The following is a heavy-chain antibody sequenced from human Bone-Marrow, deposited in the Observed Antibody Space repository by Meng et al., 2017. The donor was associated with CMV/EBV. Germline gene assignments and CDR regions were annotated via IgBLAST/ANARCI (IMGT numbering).Heavy chain of an antibody. Sequence: GESLKISCAASGFTFSSYWMHWVRQAPGKGLVWVSRINSDGSSTSYADSVKGRFTVSRDNAKNTLFLQMNSLRAEDTAVYYCARGKNGVGYCSSTSCYADAFDIWGQGTRVT. V-gene: IGHV3-74*01. D-gene: IGHD2-2*01. CDR1: GFTFSSYW. CDR3: ARGKNGVGYCSSTSCYADAFDI. J-gene: IGHJ3*02. CDR2: INSDGSST.